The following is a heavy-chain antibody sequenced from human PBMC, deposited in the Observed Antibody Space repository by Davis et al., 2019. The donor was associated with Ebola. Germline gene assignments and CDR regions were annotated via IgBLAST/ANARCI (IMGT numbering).Heavy chain of an antibody. CDR3: AKDPRRLYDYIWGSYRSYYFDY. Sequence: GGSLRLSCVASGFSFSSYAMSWVRQAPGKGLEWVSVILVSGGSTFYADSVKGRFTISRDNSKSTLYLQMNSLSTEDTAVYYCAKDPRRLYDYIWGSYRSYYFDYWGQGTLVTVSS. CDR2: ILVSGGST. V-gene: IGHV3-23*01. J-gene: IGHJ4*02. D-gene: IGHD3-16*02. CDR1: GFSFSSYA.